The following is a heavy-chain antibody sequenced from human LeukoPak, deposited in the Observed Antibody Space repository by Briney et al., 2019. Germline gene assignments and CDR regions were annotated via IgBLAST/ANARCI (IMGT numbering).Heavy chain of an antibody. D-gene: IGHD2-2*01. Sequence: SETLSLTCAVYGGSFSGYYWSWIRQPPGKGLEWIGSIYYSGSTYYNPSLKSRVTISVDTSKNQFSLKLSSVTAADTAVYYCARHRGYCSSTSCYGPYYFDYWGQGTLVTVSS. CDR2: IYYSGST. CDR3: ARHRGYCSSTSCYGPYYFDY. V-gene: IGHV4-34*01. J-gene: IGHJ4*02. CDR1: GGSFSGYY.